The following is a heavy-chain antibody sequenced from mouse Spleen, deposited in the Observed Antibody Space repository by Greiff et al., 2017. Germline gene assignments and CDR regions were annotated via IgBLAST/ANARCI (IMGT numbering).Heavy chain of an antibody. CDR2: ISYDGSN. Sequence: EVQLQQSGPGLVKPSQSLSLTCSVTGYSITSGYYWNWIRQFPGNKLEWMGYISYDGSNNYNPSLKNRISITRDTSKNQFFLKLNSVTTEDTATYYCARVDDGYYVYDYWGQGTTLTVSS. J-gene: IGHJ2*01. D-gene: IGHD2-3*01. CDR1: GYSITSGYY. CDR3: ARVDDGYYVYDY. V-gene: IGHV3-6*01.